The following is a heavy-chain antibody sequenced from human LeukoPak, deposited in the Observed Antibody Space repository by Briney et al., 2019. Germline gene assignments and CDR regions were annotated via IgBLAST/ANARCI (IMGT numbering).Heavy chain of an antibody. Sequence: SVKVSCKASGGTFSSYAISWVRQAPGQGLEWMGRIIPILGIANYAQKFQGRVTITADKSTSTAYMELSGLRSEDTAVYYCARSAVAGRGNWFDPWGQGTLVTVSS. CDR2: IIPILGIA. V-gene: IGHV1-69*04. CDR1: GGTFSSYA. J-gene: IGHJ5*02. CDR3: ARSAVAGRGNWFDP. D-gene: IGHD6-19*01.